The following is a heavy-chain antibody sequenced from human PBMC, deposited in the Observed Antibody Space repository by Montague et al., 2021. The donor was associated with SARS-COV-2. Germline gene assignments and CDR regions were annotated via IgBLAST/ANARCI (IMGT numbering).Heavy chain of an antibody. Sequence: SLRLSCAASGFTFSSYYMNWVRQAPGKGLEWVSAITGSGGGTYYAGSVKGRFTISKDNSKNMLYLQMNSLRAEDTAVYYCAKDQVYSESYFADWGQGTLVTVSS. CDR3: AKDQVYSESYFAD. J-gene: IGHJ4*02. D-gene: IGHD1-26*01. CDR1: GFTFSSYY. V-gene: IGHV3-23*01. CDR2: ITGSGGGT.